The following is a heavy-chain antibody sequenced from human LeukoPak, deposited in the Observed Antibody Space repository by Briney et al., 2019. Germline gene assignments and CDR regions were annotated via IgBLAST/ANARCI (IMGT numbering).Heavy chain of an antibody. CDR2: IYFSGST. J-gene: IGHJ4*02. V-gene: IGHV4-39*01. Sequence: SETLSLTCTVSGGSISSTSYYWGWIRQPPGKGLEWIGGIYFSGSTYYNPSLKSRVIISVDTSKNQFSLKLSSVTAADTAVYYCARYSSSSDYWGQGTLVTVSS. CDR3: ARYSSSSDY. D-gene: IGHD6-6*01. CDR1: GGSISSTSYY.